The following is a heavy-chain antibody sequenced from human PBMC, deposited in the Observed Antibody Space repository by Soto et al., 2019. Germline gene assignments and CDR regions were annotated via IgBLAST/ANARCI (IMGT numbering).Heavy chain of an antibody. Sequence: ASVKVSCKVSGYTLTELSMHWVRQAPGKGLEWMGGFDPEDGETIYAQKLQGRVTMTEDTSTDTTYMELSSLRSEDTALYYCATNSGYDSQRPYSYYYYYGMDVWGQGTTVTVSS. D-gene: IGHD5-12*01. J-gene: IGHJ6*02. CDR2: FDPEDGET. V-gene: IGHV1-24*01. CDR3: ATNSGYDSQRPYSYYYYYGMDV. CDR1: GYTLTELS.